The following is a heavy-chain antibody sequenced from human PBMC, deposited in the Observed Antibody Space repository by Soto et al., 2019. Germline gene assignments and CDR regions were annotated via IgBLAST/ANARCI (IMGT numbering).Heavy chain of an antibody. CDR3: AKDVGYCSGTTCYRSYYDDMDV. Sequence: GGSLRLSCAVSGFTFSNYAIHWVRQAPGKGLGWVADISFDGRNKYYKAPVKGRFNISRDNSQNTVFVQMNSLRDEDTAVYYCAKDVGYCSGTTCYRSYYDDMDVWGQGTTVTVSS. D-gene: IGHD2-2*02. CDR2: ISFDGRNK. CDR1: GFTFSNYA. J-gene: IGHJ6*02. V-gene: IGHV3-30*18.